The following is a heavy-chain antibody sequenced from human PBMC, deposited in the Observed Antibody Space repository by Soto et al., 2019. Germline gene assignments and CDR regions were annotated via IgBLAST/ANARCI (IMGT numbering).Heavy chain of an antibody. CDR2: IYYSGST. CDR1: GGSISSSSYY. CDR3: ASHGSGYYFDY. V-gene: IGHV4-39*01. Sequence: QLQLQESGPGLVKPSETLSLTCTVSGGSISSSSYYWGWIRQPPGKGLEWIGSIYYSGSTYYNPSLKSRVTISVDTSKNQFSLKLSSVTAADTAVYYCASHGSGYYFDYWGQGTLVTVSS. D-gene: IGHD3-10*01. J-gene: IGHJ4*02.